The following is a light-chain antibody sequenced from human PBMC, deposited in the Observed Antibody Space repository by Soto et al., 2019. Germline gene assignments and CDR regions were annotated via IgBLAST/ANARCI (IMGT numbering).Light chain of an antibody. V-gene: IGKV3-11*01. Sequence: EIVLTQSPATLSLSPGERATLSCRASQSVSSYLAWYQQKPGQAPRLLIYDASNRATGIPARFSGSGSGTDFTLTISSLEPEDFAVYYCQLGITFGGGTKVEIK. CDR3: QLGIT. CDR2: DAS. CDR1: QSVSSY. J-gene: IGKJ4*01.